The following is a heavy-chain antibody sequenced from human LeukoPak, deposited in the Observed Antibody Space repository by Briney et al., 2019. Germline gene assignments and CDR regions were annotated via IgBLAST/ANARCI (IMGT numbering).Heavy chain of an antibody. Sequence: SETLSLTCTVSGDSISRYHWSWIRQPTGTGLEWIGRIYTSGSTNYNPSLKSRVTMSIDTSKNQFSLKLSSVTAADTAVYYCASGLAVAVFGLDYWGQGTLVTVSS. CDR3: ASGLAVAVFGLDY. D-gene: IGHD6-19*01. J-gene: IGHJ4*02. CDR2: IYTSGST. CDR1: GDSISRYH. V-gene: IGHV4-4*07.